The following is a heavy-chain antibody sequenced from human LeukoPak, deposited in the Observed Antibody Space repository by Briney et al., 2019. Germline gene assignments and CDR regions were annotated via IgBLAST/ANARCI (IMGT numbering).Heavy chain of an antibody. CDR3: ARWGDPTSSRAFDI. D-gene: IGHD3-16*01. CDR1: GYTFTSYA. CDR2: INTNTGNP. Sequence: ASVKVSCKASGYTFTSYAMNWVRQAPGQGLEWMGWINTNTGNPTYAQGFTGRFVFSLDTSVSTAYLQISSLKAEDTAVYYCARWGDPTSSRAFDIWGQGTMVTVSS. J-gene: IGHJ3*02. V-gene: IGHV7-4-1*02.